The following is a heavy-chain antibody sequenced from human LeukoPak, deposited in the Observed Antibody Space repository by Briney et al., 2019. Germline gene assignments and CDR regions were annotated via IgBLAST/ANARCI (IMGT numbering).Heavy chain of an antibody. CDR3: ARSLRYFDWLLYGPYFDY. D-gene: IGHD3-9*01. Sequence: ASVTVSCKASGYTFTSYGISWVRQAPGQGLEWMGWISAYSGNTNYAQKLQGRVTMTTDTSTSTAYMELRSLRSDDTAVYYCARSLRYFDWLLYGPYFDYWGQGTLVTVSS. CDR1: GYTFTSYG. V-gene: IGHV1-18*01. CDR2: ISAYSGNT. J-gene: IGHJ4*02.